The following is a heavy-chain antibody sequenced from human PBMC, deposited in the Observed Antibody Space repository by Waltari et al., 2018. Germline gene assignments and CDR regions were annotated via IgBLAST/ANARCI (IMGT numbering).Heavy chain of an antibody. D-gene: IGHD2-2*01. CDR2: IIPIFGTA. CDR1: GYTFTSYY. V-gene: IGHV1-69*01. J-gene: IGHJ4*02. Sequence: QVQLVQSGAEVKKPGASVQVSCKASGYTFTSYYMHWVRQAPGQGLEWMGGIIPIFGTANYAQKFQGRVTITADESTSTAYMELSSLRSEDTAVYYCARDSSLYCSSTSCYGADYWGQGTLVTVSS. CDR3: ARDSSLYCSSTSCYGADY.